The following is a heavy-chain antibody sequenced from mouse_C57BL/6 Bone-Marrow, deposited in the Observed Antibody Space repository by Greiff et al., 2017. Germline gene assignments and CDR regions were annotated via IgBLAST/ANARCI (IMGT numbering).Heavy chain of an antibody. CDR1: GFTFSSYA. J-gene: IGHJ3*01. Sequence: EVTLVESGGGLVKPGGSLKLSCAASGFTFSSYAMSWVRQTPEKRLEWVATISDGGSYTYYPDNVKCRFTISRDNAKNNLYLQMSHLKSEDTAMYYCARDRRRYDGYYVPFADWGKGTLVTVSA. CDR2: ISDGGSYT. D-gene: IGHD2-3*01. CDR3: ARDRRRYDGYYVPFAD. V-gene: IGHV5-4*01.